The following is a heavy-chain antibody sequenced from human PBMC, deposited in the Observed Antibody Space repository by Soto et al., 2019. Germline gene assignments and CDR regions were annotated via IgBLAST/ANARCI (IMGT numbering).Heavy chain of an antibody. CDR1: GFTFSNNYG. V-gene: IGHV3-23*01. Sequence: EVQLLESGGGLVQPGGSQRLSCAASGFTFSNNYGLSWVRHARGMGLEWVSSISGGGDGIYYADSVKGRFTISIDNSKNTLYLQMNSLRAEDTAIYFCAKKYRGNYPFDNWGQGTLVTVSS. J-gene: IGHJ4*02. D-gene: IGHD1-26*01. CDR3: AKKYRGNYPFDN. CDR2: ISGGGDGI.